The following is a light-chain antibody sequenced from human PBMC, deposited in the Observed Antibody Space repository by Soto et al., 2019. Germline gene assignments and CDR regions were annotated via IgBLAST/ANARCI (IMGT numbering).Light chain of an antibody. J-gene: IGKJ1*01. CDR2: DAS. Sequence: DIQITQSPSTLSASVGDRVTITCRASQSISTWLAWYQQKPGKAPKLLIYDASSLHSGVPSRFSGSGSGTEFTLTISSLQSDDFATYYCQQHNSYSTFGPGTKGDIK. V-gene: IGKV1-5*01. CDR3: QQHNSYST. CDR1: QSISTW.